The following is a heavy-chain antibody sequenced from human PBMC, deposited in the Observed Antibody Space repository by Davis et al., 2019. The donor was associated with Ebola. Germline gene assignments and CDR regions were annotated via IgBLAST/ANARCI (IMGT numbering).Heavy chain of an antibody. Sequence: SETLSLTCTVSGGSISSYYWSWIRQPPGKGLEWIGEINHSGSTNYNPSLKSRVTISVDTSKNQFSLKLSSVTAADTAVYYCARGGKAARPPSGVDYWGQGTLVTVSS. CDR3: ARGGKAARPPSGVDY. J-gene: IGHJ4*02. D-gene: IGHD6-6*01. CDR2: INHSGST. V-gene: IGHV4-34*01. CDR1: GGSISSYY.